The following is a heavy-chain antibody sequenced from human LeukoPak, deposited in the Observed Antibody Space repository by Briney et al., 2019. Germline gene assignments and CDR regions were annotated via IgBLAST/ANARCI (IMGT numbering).Heavy chain of an antibody. CDR1: GYTFSSND. V-gene: IGHV1-3*01. J-gene: IGHJ3*02. CDR3: ARRTGSAFDI. D-gene: IGHD1-14*01. CDR2: INAGNGNT. Sequence: ASVKVSCKASGYTFSSNDINWVRQAPGQRLEWMGWINAGNGNTKYSQKFQGRVTITRDTSASTAYMELSSLRSEDTAVYYCARRTGSAFDIWGQGTMVTVSS.